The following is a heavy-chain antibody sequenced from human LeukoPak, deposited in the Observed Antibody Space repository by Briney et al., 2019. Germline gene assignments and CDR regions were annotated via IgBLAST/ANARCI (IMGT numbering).Heavy chain of an antibody. Sequence: ASVKVSCKASGYTFSLYGINWVRQAPGQGLEWMGWISAYNGNTNYAQNFQGRVTMTTDASTNTAYMELRSLRYDDTAVYFCARPIAVAGFDYWGQGTLVTVSS. J-gene: IGHJ4*02. CDR3: ARPIAVAGFDY. CDR1: GYTFSLYG. D-gene: IGHD6-19*01. V-gene: IGHV1-18*01. CDR2: ISAYNGNT.